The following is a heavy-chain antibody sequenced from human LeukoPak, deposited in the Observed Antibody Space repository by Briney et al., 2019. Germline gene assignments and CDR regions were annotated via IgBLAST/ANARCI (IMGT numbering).Heavy chain of an antibody. V-gene: IGHV3-7*01. CDR1: GFTFSSYW. D-gene: IGHD2-8*01. CDR3: ARDLGDIVLQPPSIHFDL. J-gene: IGHJ2*01. CDR2: INHNGNVN. Sequence: QTGGSLRLSCAASGFTFSSYWMNWARQAPGKGLEWVASINHNGNVNYYVDSVKGRFTISRDNAKNSLFLQLNSVRAEDTAVYFCARDLGDIVLQPPSIHFDLWGRGTLVTVSS.